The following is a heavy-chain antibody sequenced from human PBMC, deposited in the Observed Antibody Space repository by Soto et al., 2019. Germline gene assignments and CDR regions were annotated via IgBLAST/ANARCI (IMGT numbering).Heavy chain of an antibody. CDR2: ISAYNGNT. V-gene: IGHV1-18*01. J-gene: IGHJ6*02. D-gene: IGHD3-3*01. Sequence: ASVKVSCKASGYTFTSYGISWVRQAPGQGLEWMGWISAYNGNTNYAQKLQGRVTMITDTSTSTAYMELRSLRSNDRAVYYCGRALLDSGFWGWFGGPYVLDVWGQGTTVPISS. CDR1: GYTFTSYG. CDR3: GRALLDSGFWGWFGGPYVLDV.